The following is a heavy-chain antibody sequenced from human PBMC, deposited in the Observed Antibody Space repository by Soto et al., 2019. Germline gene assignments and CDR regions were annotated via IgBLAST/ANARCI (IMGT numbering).Heavy chain of an antibody. CDR2: ISASGGST. Sequence: SCKASGGTFSSYAISWVRQAPGQGLEWVSAISASGGSTYYADSVKGRFTISRDNSKNTLYLQMNSLRAEDTAVYYCAKYLHTRRTNYFDYWGQGTLVTVSS. V-gene: IGHV3-23*01. CDR1: GGTFSSYA. CDR3: AKYLHTRRTNYFDY. D-gene: IGHD1-26*01. J-gene: IGHJ4*02.